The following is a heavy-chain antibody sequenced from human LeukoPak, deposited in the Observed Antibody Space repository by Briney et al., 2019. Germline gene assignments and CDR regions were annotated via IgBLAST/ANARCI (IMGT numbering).Heavy chain of an antibody. CDR1: GGSFSGYY. J-gene: IGHJ5*02. Sequence: SETLSLTCAVYGGSFSGYYWSWIRQPPGKGLEWIGEINHSGSTNYNPSLKSRVTISVDTSKSQFSLKLSSVTAADTAVYYCARGRYSSGWYIARWFDPWGQGTLVTVSS. D-gene: IGHD6-19*01. V-gene: IGHV4-34*01. CDR2: INHSGST. CDR3: ARGRYSSGWYIARWFDP.